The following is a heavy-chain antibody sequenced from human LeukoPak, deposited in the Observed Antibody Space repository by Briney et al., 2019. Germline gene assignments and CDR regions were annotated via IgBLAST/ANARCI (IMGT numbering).Heavy chain of an antibody. J-gene: IGHJ4*02. D-gene: IGHD6-13*01. CDR3: AKVPRAAGTDY. Sequence: PGGSLRLSCAASGFTFSSYAMHWVRQAPGKGLEWVAVISYDGSNKYYADFVKGRFTISRDNSKNTLYLQMNSLRAEDTAVYYCAKVPRAAGTDYWGQGTLVTVSS. CDR2: ISYDGSNK. CDR1: GFTFSSYA. V-gene: IGHV3-30*04.